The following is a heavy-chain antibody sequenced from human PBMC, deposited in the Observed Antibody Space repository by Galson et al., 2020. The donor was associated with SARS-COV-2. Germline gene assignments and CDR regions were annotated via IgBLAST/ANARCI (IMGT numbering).Heavy chain of an antibody. V-gene: IGHV1-24*01. CDR3: ATGPAVAGTNWFDP. D-gene: IGHD6-19*01. J-gene: IGHJ5*02. CDR1: GYTLTELS. Sequence: ASVKFSCKVSGYTLTELSMHWVRQAPGKGLEWMGGFDPEDGETIYAQKFQGRVTMTEDTSTDTAYMELSSLRSEDTAVYYCATGPAVAGTNWFDPWGQGTLVTVSS. CDR2: FDPEDGET.